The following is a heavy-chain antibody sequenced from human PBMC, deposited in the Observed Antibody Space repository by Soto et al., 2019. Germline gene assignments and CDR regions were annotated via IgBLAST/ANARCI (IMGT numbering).Heavy chain of an antibody. CDR3: ARATDYYDFWSGRN. Sequence: ETLSLTCAISGYTVSSKSAAWNWIRQSRSRGLEWLGRTYYRSKWYIDYAESVKSRITINPDTSKNQVSLQLNSVTPEDTAVYYCARATDYYDFWSGRNWGHGTLATVSS. V-gene: IGHV6-1*01. D-gene: IGHD3-3*01. J-gene: IGHJ4*01. CDR2: TYYRSKWYI. CDR1: GYTVSSKSAA.